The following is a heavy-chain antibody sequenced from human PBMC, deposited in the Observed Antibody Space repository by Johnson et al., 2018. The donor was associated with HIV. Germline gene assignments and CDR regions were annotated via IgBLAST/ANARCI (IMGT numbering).Heavy chain of an antibody. D-gene: IGHD6-19*01. V-gene: IGHV3-30*04. J-gene: IGHJ3*01. CDR3: ARKQLLAKISSDAFDV. CDR2: ISYDGSNT. Sequence: QVQLVESGGGVVQPGGSLRLSCAASGFTFSSYAMHWVRQAPGKGLEWVAVISYDGSNTDYADSVKGRFTHSSDNAKNTLYLQMNSLRAEDTAAYYCARKQLLAKISSDAFDVWGQGTMVTVSS. CDR1: GFTFSSYA.